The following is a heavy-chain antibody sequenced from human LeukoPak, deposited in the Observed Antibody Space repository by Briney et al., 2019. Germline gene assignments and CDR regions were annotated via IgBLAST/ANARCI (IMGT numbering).Heavy chain of an antibody. D-gene: IGHD6-19*01. CDR3: ARVGSDSSGWRRFDY. V-gene: IGHV1-2*02. CDR2: LNPQTGDT. J-gene: IGHJ4*02. CDR1: GYAFSAYY. Sequence: GASVKVSCKASGYAFSAYYMHWVRQAPGQGLEWMGWLNPQTGDTHFAQKFQGRVTFTRDTSISTAYMAMSRLRSDDTAVYYCARVGSDSSGWRRFDYWGQGTLVTVSS.